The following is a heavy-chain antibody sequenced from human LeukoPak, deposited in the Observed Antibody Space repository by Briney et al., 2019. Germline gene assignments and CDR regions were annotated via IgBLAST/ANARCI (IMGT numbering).Heavy chain of an antibody. CDR2: INHSGST. D-gene: IGHD2-2*02. J-gene: IGHJ4*02. CDR3: ARRCSSTSCYNY. Sequence: SETLSLTCAVYGGSFSGYYWSWIRQPPGKGLEWIGEINHSGSTKYNPSLKSRVTISVDTPKNQFSLKLSSVTAAGTAVYYCARRCSSTSCYNYWGQGTLVTVSS. V-gene: IGHV4-34*01. CDR1: GGSFSGYY.